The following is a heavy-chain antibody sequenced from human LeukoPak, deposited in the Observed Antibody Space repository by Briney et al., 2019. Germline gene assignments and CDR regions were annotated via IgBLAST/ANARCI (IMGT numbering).Heavy chain of an antibody. V-gene: IGHV4-39*01. D-gene: IGHD1-14*01. CDR2: IYYSGST. J-gene: IGHJ5*02. Sequence: SETLSLTCTVSGVSISSSSYYWGWIRQPPGKGLEWIGSIYYSGSTYYNPSLKSRVTISVDTSKNQFSLKLSSVTAADTAVYYCARRDATSVPNAGGWFDPWGQGTLVTVSS. CDR1: GVSISSSSYY. CDR3: ARRDATSVPNAGGWFDP.